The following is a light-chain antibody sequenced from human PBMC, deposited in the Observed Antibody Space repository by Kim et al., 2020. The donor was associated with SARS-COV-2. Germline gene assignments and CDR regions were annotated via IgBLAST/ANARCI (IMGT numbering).Light chain of an antibody. Sequence: SASVGGRVTITCRTMHDSNNYLAWFQLRPGKAPKSLIYGASSLQSGVPSNFSGRVSGTDFTLTISSLQPDDFATDYCQLYNTFPRTFGQGTKLEI. CDR3: QLYNTFPRT. J-gene: IGKJ2*02. V-gene: IGKV1-16*02. CDR2: GAS. CDR1: HDSNNY.